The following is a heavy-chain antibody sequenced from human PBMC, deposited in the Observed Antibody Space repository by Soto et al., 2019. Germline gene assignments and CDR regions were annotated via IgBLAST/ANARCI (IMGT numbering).Heavy chain of an antibody. CDR1: GGSITGYY. CDR2: IDYNGSI. J-gene: IGHJ4*02. CDR3: ATGRVYFGSEY. V-gene: IGHV4-59*01. D-gene: IGHD3-10*01. Sequence: QVQLQESGPGLVKPLETLSLTCTVPGGSITGYYWSWVRQPPGKGLEWIGYIDYNGSINYNPSLKSRLTISLDTSKNPFALRLSSVTAADAAVYYCATGRVYFGSEYWGQGTLVTVSS.